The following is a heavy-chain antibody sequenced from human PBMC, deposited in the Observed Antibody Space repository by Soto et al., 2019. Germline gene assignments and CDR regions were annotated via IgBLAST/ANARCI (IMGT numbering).Heavy chain of an antibody. CDR2: ISSSGSTI. Sequence: EVQLVESGGGLVKPGGSLRLSCAASGFTFSSYSMNWVRQAPGKGLEWVSSISSSGSTIYYADSVKGRFTISRDNAKNSLYLQMNSLRAEDTAVYYCARPYYDFWSGYYHYYYGMDVWGQGTTVTVSS. CDR1: GFTFSSYS. V-gene: IGHV3-21*01. CDR3: ARPYYDFWSGYYHYYYGMDV. J-gene: IGHJ6*02. D-gene: IGHD3-3*01.